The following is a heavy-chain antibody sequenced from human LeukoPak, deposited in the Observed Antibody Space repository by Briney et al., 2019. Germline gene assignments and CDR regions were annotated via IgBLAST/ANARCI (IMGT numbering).Heavy chain of an antibody. CDR1: GFTFSSYA. Sequence: GGSLRLSCAASGFTFSSYAMSWVRQAPGKGLEWVSAISGSGGSTYYADSVKGRFTISRDNSENTLYLQMNSLRAEDTAVYYCAKDSRGSGGMFQHWGQGTLVTVSS. V-gene: IGHV3-23*01. D-gene: IGHD5-12*01. J-gene: IGHJ1*01. CDR2: ISGSGGST. CDR3: AKDSRGSGGMFQH.